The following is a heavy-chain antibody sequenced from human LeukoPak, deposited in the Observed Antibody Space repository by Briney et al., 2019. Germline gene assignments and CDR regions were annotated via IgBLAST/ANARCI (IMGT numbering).Heavy chain of an antibody. Sequence: SSETLSLTCAVYGGSFSGYYWSWIRQPPGKGLEWIGEINHSGSTNYNPSLKSRVTISVDTSKNQFSLKPSSVTAADTAVYYCARGLWGFDPWGQGTLVTVSS. V-gene: IGHV4-34*01. CDR2: INHSGST. J-gene: IGHJ5*02. CDR3: ARGLWGFDP. CDR1: GGSFSGYY. D-gene: IGHD3-10*01.